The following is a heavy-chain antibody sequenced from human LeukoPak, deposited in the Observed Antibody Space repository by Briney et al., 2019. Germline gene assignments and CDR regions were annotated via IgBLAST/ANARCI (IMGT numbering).Heavy chain of an antibody. CDR1: GYTFTSYD. J-gene: IGHJ3*02. V-gene: IGHV1-8*03. D-gene: IGHD1-26*01. Sequence: ASVKVSCKASGYTFTSYDINWVRQATGQGLGWMGWMNPNSGNTGYAQKFQGRVTITRNTSISTAYMELSSLRSEDTAVYYCARGPSELGAFDIWGQGTMVTVSS. CDR2: MNPNSGNT. CDR3: ARGPSELGAFDI.